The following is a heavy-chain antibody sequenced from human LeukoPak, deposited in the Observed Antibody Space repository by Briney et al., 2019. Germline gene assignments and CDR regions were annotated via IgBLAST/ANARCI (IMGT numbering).Heavy chain of an antibody. J-gene: IGHJ4*02. D-gene: IGHD3-22*01. Sequence: GGSLRLSCEASGFTFIRYAMSWVRQAPGKGLEWVSTISGNGDSAYYADSVKGRFTIPRDNSKNTLYLQMDSLRAEDTAVYYCPRKYDSSGYFDYWGQGTLVTVSS. CDR3: PRKYDSSGYFDY. CDR2: ISGNGDSA. V-gene: IGHV3-23*01. CDR1: GFTFIRYA.